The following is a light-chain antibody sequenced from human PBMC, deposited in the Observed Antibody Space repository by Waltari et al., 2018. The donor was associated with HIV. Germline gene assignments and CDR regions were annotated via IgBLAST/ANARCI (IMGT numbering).Light chain of an antibody. Sequence: DVVLTQSPLSLPVTLGQTASLSCRSSQRLAYSDGYNYLNWFHQRPGQSTRRLLYKVSKRDSGVPERFRGSGSGTEFTLEISGVEAEDAGVYYCMQGTHWPYTFGQGTKLEIK. CDR3: MQGTHWPYT. J-gene: IGKJ2*01. CDR1: QRLAYSDGYNY. CDR2: KVS. V-gene: IGKV2-30*01.